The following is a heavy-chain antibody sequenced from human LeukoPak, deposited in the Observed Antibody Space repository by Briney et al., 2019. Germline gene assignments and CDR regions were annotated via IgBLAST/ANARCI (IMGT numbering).Heavy chain of an antibody. CDR2: SHSSGTT. D-gene: IGHD3-3*01. CDR3: AREYDFWSGLTQYYFHH. CDR1: GDSISNYY. V-gene: IGHV4-4*07. J-gene: IGHJ4*02. Sequence: SETLSLTCTATGDSISNYYLSWIRQPAGKGLQWIGRSHSSGTTTYNPSLRSRITMSVDTSKNQFSLKLSSVTAADTAMCYCAREYDFWSGLTQYYFHHGGQGTLVTVSS.